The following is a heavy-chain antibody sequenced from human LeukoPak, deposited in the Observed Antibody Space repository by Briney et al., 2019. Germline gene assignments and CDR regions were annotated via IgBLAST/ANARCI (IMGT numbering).Heavy chain of an antibody. CDR1: RFSFSTYW. CDR2: IKQDASEK. V-gene: IGHV3-7*01. D-gene: IGHD1-26*01. J-gene: IGHJ4*02. Sequence: PGGSLRLSCAASRFSFSTYWMTWVRQAPGKGLEWVANIKQDASEKYYVDSVKGRFTIFRDNAKNSLYLQMNSLRAEDTAVYYCARHGEGATIDSWGQGTLVTVSS. CDR3: ARHGEGATIDS.